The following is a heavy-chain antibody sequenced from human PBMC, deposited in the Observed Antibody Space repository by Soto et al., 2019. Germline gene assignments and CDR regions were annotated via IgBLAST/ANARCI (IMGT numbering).Heavy chain of an antibody. D-gene: IGHD1-26*01. Sequence: EVQLLESGGGLVQPGGSLRLSCAASGFTFSSYAMSWVRQAPGKGLEWVSAISGSGGSTYYADSVKGRFTISRDNSKNTQYLQMSSLRAEDTAVYYCAKGDPKAPYCESYYFDYGGQGTLVTVSS. J-gene: IGHJ4*02. CDR3: AKGDPKAPYCESYYFDY. CDR1: GFTFSSYA. CDR2: ISGSGGST. V-gene: IGHV3-23*01.